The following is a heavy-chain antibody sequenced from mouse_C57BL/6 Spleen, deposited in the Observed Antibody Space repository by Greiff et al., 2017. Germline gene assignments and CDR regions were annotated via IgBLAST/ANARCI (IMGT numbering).Heavy chain of an antibody. CDR3: ARLDYGSHRYFDV. V-gene: IGHV1-52*01. CDR1: GYTFTSYW. Sequence: QVQLQQSGAELVRPGSSVKLSCKASGYTFTSYWMHWVKQRPIQGLEWIGNIDPSDSETHYNQKFKDKATLTVDKSSSTAYMQLSSLTSEDSAVYYCARLDYGSHRYFDVWGTGTTVTVSS. CDR2: IDPSDSET. D-gene: IGHD1-1*01. J-gene: IGHJ1*03.